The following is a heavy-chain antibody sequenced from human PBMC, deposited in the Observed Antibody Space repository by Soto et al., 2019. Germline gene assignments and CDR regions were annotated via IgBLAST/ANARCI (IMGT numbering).Heavy chain of an antibody. Sequence: EVQLVESGGGLVQPGGSLKLSYAASGFTFSGSGIHWVRQASGKGLEWVGRIRTKTNNYATAYAASVKGRFTISRDDSKNMAYLQMNSLKTEDTAVYYCTAMAGIDYWGQGTLVTVSS. V-gene: IGHV3-73*02. CDR2: IRTKTNNYAT. CDR1: GFTFSGSG. CDR3: TAMAGIDY. J-gene: IGHJ4*02. D-gene: IGHD6-19*01.